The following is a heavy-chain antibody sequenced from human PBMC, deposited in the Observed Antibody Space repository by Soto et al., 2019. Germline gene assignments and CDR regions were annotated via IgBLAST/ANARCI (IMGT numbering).Heavy chain of an antibody. CDR3: ARGYDFWSGYYTYDY. CDR1: GFTFSSYW. CDR2: IKQDGSEK. D-gene: IGHD3-3*01. Sequence: VQLVESGGGLVQPGGSLRLSCAASGFTFSSYWMSWVRQAPGKGLEWVANIKQDGSEKYYVDSVKGRFTIPRDNAKNSLYLQMNSLRAEDTAVYYCARGYDFWSGYYTYDYWGQGTLVTVSS. J-gene: IGHJ4*02. V-gene: IGHV3-7*03.